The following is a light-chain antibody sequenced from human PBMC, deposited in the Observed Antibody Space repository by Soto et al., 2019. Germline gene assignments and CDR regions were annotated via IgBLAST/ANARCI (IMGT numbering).Light chain of an antibody. CDR1: SSDVGGYKY. J-gene: IGLJ1*01. Sequence: QSALTQPASVSGSPGQSITISCTGTSSDVGGYKYVSWYQQHPDKAPKLIIFEVSNRPSGISSRFSGSKSGNTASLTITGLQAEDEADYYCQSYDMSLNNYVFGTGTKLTVL. V-gene: IGLV2-14*01. CDR2: EVS. CDR3: QSYDMSLNNYV.